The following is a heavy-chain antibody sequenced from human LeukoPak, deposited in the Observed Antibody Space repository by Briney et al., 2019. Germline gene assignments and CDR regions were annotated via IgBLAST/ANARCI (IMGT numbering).Heavy chain of an antibody. J-gene: IGHJ4*02. CDR3: TRAGDDYVWEDFDY. CDR2: IRSKANSYAT. CDR1: GFTFSGSA. Sequence: GRSLRLSCAASGFTFSGSAMHWVRQASGKGLEWVGRIRSKANSYATAYAASVKGRFTISRDDSKNTAYLQMNSLKTEDTAVYYCTRAGDDYVWEDFDYWGQGTLVTVSS. D-gene: IGHD3-16*01. V-gene: IGHV3-73*01.